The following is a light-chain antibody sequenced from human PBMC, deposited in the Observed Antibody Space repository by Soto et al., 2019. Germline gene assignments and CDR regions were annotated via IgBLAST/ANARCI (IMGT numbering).Light chain of an antibody. CDR1: STDIGAYKS. CDR2: EVS. Sequence: QSALTQPASVSGSPGQSITISCTGSSTDIGAYKSVSWYQQNPGKAPKLMIYEVSSRPSGVANRFSGSKSGNTASLTISGLQAEDEADYYCSSYTTSRNLVFGGGTKLTVL. V-gene: IGLV2-14*01. J-gene: IGLJ3*02. CDR3: SSYTTSRNLV.